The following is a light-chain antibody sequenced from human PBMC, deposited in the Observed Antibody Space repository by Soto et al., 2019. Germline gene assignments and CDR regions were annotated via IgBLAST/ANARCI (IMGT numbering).Light chain of an antibody. Sequence: EIGVTESPVTLSVSPGERVTLSCRASESVSRNLAWYQQKPGQTPRLLIYGASTRATGIPARFSGSGSGTDFTLTISSLEPEDFAVYYCQQRSNWPPVFGGGTKVDI. CDR2: GAS. J-gene: IGKJ4*01. V-gene: IGKV3-11*01. CDR1: ESVSRN. CDR3: QQRSNWPPV.